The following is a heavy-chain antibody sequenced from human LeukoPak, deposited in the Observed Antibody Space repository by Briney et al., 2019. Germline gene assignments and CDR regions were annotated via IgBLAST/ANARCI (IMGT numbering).Heavy chain of an antibody. J-gene: IGHJ4*02. CDR3: ARDPGGSYYRYFDY. Sequence: VASVKVSCKASGGTFSSYAISWVRQAPGQGLEWMGGIIPIFGTANYAQKFQGRVTITADESTSTAYMELSSLRSEDTAVYYCARDPGGSYYRYFDYWGQGTLITVSS. CDR1: GGTFSSYA. D-gene: IGHD1-26*01. CDR2: IIPIFGTA. V-gene: IGHV1-69*13.